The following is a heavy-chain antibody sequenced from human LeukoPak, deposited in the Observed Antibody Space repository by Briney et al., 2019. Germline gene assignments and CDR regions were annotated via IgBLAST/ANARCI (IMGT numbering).Heavy chain of an antibody. CDR3: ARGSPPRRNYDSRGYYSYYFDY. CDR2: IGAYNGNT. J-gene: IGHJ4*02. D-gene: IGHD3-22*01. Sequence: ASVKVSCKASGYTFTSYGIRWVRQAPGQGLEWMGWIGAYNGNTHYAQKLQGRVTMTTDTSTSTVYMELRSLRSDDTAVYYCARGSPPRRNYDSRGYYSYYFDYWGQGTLVTVSS. V-gene: IGHV1-18*01. CDR1: GYTFTSYG.